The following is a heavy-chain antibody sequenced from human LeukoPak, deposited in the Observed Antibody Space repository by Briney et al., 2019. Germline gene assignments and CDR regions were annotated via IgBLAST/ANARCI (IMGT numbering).Heavy chain of an antibody. D-gene: IGHD3-22*01. V-gene: IGHV3-7*03. CDR2: IEENGRRT. Sequence: QPGGSLRLSCAASGFSFSNYWMMWVRQAPGKGLEWVANIEENGRRTYCVDSVTGRFTISRDNAKNSLYLQMNNLRTEDTAMYYCARDVSPNDGRDHYYDALDYWGQGTLVTVSS. CDR3: ARDVSPNDGRDHYYDALDY. J-gene: IGHJ4*02. CDR1: GFSFSNYW.